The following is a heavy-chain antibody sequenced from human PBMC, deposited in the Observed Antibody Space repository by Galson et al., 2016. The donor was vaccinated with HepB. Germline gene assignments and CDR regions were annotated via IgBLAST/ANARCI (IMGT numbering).Heavy chain of an antibody. CDR2: ISANSGNT. V-gene: IGHV1-18*04. CDR3: ARDVQFRFDY. J-gene: IGHJ4*02. CDR1: GYRFPTYG. D-gene: IGHD4-11*01. Sequence: SVKVSCKASGYRFPTYGISWVRQAPRQGLEWLGWISANSGNTIYAQKFQDRVTMTRDTSASTVYTDLRSLRSDDTAVYYCARDVQFRFDYWGQGTLVTVSS.